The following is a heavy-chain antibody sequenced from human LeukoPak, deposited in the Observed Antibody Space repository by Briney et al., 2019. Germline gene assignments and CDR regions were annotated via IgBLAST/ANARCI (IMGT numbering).Heavy chain of an antibody. D-gene: IGHD7-27*01. CDR1: GFTFSSYW. J-gene: IGHJ4*02. CDR2: IYHSGST. V-gene: IGHV4-4*02. CDR3: ARTSLAGTYYFDY. Sequence: GSLRLSCAASGFTFSSYWMSWVRQPPGKGLEWIGEIYHSGSTNYNPSLKSRVTISVDKSKNQFSLKLSSVTAADTAVYYCARTSLAGTYYFDYWGQGTLVTVSS.